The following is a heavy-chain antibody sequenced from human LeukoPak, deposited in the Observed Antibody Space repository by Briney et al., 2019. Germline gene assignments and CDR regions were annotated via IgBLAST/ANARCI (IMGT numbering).Heavy chain of an antibody. Sequence: ASVKVSCKVSGYTLTELSIHWVRQAPGKGLEWMGGFDPEHGKTIYAQKLQGRVTMTEDTSTDTAYMELSSLRSEDTAVYYCAIVVDYHDSSGYYLDYWGQGTLVTVSS. CDR1: GYTLTELS. V-gene: IGHV1-24*01. CDR3: AIVVDYHDSSGYYLDY. D-gene: IGHD3-22*01. CDR2: FDPEHGKT. J-gene: IGHJ4*02.